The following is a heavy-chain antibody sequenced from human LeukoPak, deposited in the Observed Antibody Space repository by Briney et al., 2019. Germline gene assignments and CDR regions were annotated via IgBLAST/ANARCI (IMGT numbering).Heavy chain of an antibody. D-gene: IGHD6-13*01. Sequence: GGSLRLSCAASGFTFSNYWMSWVRQAPGKGLEWVANIKQDGSETYYVDSVRGRFIVSRGNAKNSVFLQMNSLRAEDTAVYYCARDFAAAVGWGQGTLVTVSS. CDR1: GFTFSNYW. J-gene: IGHJ4*02. CDR3: ARDFAAAVG. V-gene: IGHV3-7*01. CDR2: IKQDGSET.